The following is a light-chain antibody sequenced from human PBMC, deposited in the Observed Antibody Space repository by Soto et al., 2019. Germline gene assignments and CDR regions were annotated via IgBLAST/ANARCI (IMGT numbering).Light chain of an antibody. CDR3: QQRSNWPPLT. CDR1: QSVSSY. Sequence: EIVLTQSPATLSWSPGERATLSCRASQSVSSYLACYQQKPGQAPRLLIYDASNRATGIPDRFSGSGSGTDLTLTISSLEPEDFVVYYCQQRSNWPPLTFGGGTKVEIK. CDR2: DAS. V-gene: IGKV3-11*01. J-gene: IGKJ4*01.